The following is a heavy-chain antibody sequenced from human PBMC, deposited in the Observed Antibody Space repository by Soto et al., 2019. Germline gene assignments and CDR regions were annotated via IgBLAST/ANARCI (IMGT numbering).Heavy chain of an antibody. CDR2: INHSGST. J-gene: IGHJ6*02. CDR3: ARSLGDFWSGYKYYYYGMDV. V-gene: IGHV4-34*01. CDR1: GGSFSGYY. Sequence: SETLSLTCAVYGGSFSGYYWSWIRQPPGKGLEWIGEINHSGSTNYNPSLKSRVTISVDTSKNQFSLKPSSVTAADTAVYYCARSLGDFWSGYKYYYYGMDVWGQGTTVTVSS. D-gene: IGHD3-3*01.